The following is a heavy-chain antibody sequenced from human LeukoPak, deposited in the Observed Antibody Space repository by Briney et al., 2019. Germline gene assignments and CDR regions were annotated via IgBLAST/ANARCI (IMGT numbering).Heavy chain of an antibody. Sequence: GASVKVSCKASGHTFTSYGISWVRQAPGQGLEWMGWISAYNGNTNYAQKLQGRVTMTTDTSTSTAYMELRSLRSDDTAVYYCARGQCSSTSCFRFDPWGQGTLVTVSS. V-gene: IGHV1-18*01. CDR3: ARGQCSSTSCFRFDP. J-gene: IGHJ5*02. D-gene: IGHD2-2*01. CDR1: GHTFTSYG. CDR2: ISAYNGNT.